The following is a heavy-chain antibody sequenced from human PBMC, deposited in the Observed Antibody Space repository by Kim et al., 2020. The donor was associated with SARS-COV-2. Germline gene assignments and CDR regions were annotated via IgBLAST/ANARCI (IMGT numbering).Heavy chain of an antibody. CDR2: IKSKTDGGTT. CDR1: GFTFSNAW. V-gene: IGHV3-15*01. Sequence: GGSLRLSCAASGFTFSNAWMSWVRQAPGKGLEWVGRIKSKTDGGTTDYAAPVKGRFTISRDDSKNTLYLQMNSLKTEDTAVYYCTTDPPIEWLAYDAFDIWGQGTMVTVSS. J-gene: IGHJ3*02. D-gene: IGHD6-19*01. CDR3: TTDPPIEWLAYDAFDI.